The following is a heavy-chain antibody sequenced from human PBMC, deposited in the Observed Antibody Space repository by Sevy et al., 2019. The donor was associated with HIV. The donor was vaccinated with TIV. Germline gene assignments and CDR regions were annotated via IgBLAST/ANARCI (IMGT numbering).Heavy chain of an antibody. D-gene: IGHD2-15*01. CDR3: AKDPDVVVPFLGRA. V-gene: IGHV3-23*01. Sequence: GGSLRLTCAASGFTFSSYAMRWVRQAPGKGLEWVSAISGSGGSTYYADSVKGRFTISRDNSKNTLYLQMNSLRAEDTAVYYCAKDPDVVVPFLGRAWGQGTLVTVSS. CDR2: ISGSGGST. J-gene: IGHJ4*02. CDR1: GFTFSSYA.